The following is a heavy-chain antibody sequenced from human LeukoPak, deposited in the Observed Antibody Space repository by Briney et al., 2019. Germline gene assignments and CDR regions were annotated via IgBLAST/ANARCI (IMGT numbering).Heavy chain of an antibody. V-gene: IGHV4-59*01. CDR2: VYSSGST. CDR1: GGSMSNYY. CDR3: ARRTGYYGGFDY. Sequence: SETLSLTCRVPGGSMSNYYWSWIRQPPGKGLEWIGYVYSSGSTNYNSSLKSRVTISVDTSKNQFSLRLSSVTAADTAVYYCARRTGYYGGFDYWGQGTLVTVSS. D-gene: IGHD3/OR15-3a*01. J-gene: IGHJ4*02.